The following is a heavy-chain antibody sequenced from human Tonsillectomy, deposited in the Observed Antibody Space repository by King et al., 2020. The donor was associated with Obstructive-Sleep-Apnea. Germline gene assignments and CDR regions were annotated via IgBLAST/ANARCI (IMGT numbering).Heavy chain of an antibody. CDR1: GFTFSPYR. Sequence: QLVQSGGGLVKPGGSLSLSCVAPGFTFSPYRINWVRQAPGKGLEWVSSIVSIRSYIYYADSVKGQFTISRDNAKNSLYLQINSLRAEDTAVYYCVRDYSVVSGLDVWGQGTTVTVSS. D-gene: IGHD2-15*01. J-gene: IGHJ6*02. V-gene: IGHV3-21*01. CDR3: VRDYSVVSGLDV. CDR2: IVSIRSYI.